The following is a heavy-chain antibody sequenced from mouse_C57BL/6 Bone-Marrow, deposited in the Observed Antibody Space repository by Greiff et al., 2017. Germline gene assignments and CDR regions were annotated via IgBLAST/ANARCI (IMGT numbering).Heavy chain of an antibody. Sequence: VQLQQSVAELVRPGASVKLSCTASGFNIKNTYMHWVKQRPEQGLEWIGRIDPVNGNTKYTPKFQGQATITADTSSNTAYLQLSSLTSEDTAIYYCTSGLLRRWWCFDYWGQGTALTVSS. CDR1: GFNIKNTY. J-gene: IGHJ2*01. CDR3: TSGLLRRWWCFDY. CDR2: IDPVNGNT. V-gene: IGHV14-3*01. D-gene: IGHD1-1*02.